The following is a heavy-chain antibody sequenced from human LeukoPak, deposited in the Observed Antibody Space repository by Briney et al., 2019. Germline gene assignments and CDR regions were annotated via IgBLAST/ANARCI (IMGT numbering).Heavy chain of an antibody. J-gene: IGHJ3*02. Sequence: GGSLRLSCAASGYTFNNAWMNWVRQAPGKGLEWVGRIYSKTDGGTADYAAPVKGRFTISRDDSKNTLWLQMNSLKTEDTAVYYCTTGFFGVVNDAFDIWGQGTMVIVSS. D-gene: IGHD3-3*01. CDR1: GYTFNNAW. CDR3: TTGFFGVVNDAFDI. V-gene: IGHV3-15*01. CDR2: IYSKTDGGTA.